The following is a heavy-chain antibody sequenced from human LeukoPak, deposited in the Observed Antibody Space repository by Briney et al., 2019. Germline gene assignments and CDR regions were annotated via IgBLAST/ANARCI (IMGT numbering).Heavy chain of an antibody. CDR2: INPNNGDT. D-gene: IGHD2/OR15-2a*01. CDR3: ARAYADEVNTFDY. V-gene: IGHV1-2*02. Sequence: ASVKVSCKASGYTFSGNFMHWVRQAPGQGLEWMGWINPNNGDTNYAQKFQGRLTMTRDTSTRTVYMELSSLRSEDTAVYYCARAYADEVNTFDYWGQGTLVTVSS. CDR1: GYTFSGNF. J-gene: IGHJ4*02.